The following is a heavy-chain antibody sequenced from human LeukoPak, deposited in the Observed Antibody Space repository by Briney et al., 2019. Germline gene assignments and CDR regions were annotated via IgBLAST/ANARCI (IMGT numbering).Heavy chain of an antibody. CDR1: GDSISSSSSY. J-gene: IGHJ4*02. CDR3: ARHRSGWLQSSFDY. Sequence: PSETLSLTCTVSGDSISSSSSYWGWIRQPPGEGLEWIGSIYYSGSSFDNPALKSRVTISVDTSKNQFSLKLSSVTAADTAVYYCARHRSGWLQSSFDYWGQGTLVTVSS. D-gene: IGHD5-24*01. V-gene: IGHV4-39*01. CDR2: IYYSGSS.